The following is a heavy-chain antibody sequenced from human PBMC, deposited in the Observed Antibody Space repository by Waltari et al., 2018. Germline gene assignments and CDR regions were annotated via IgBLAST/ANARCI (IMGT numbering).Heavy chain of an antibody. CDR2: INTDGTRI. J-gene: IGHJ6*02. D-gene: IGHD4-17*01. CDR1: GLISTGSW. V-gene: IGHV3-74*01. Sequence: EVELVESGGGLVQPGGSLRLACACPGLISTGSWMHWVRQAPGKGLVWVSRINTDGTRISYADFVKGRFTISRDNAKKTLYLQMNGLRDEDTAVYYCARGRHYDYYYYGIGVWGQGTTVIVSS. CDR3: ARGRHYDYYYYGIGV.